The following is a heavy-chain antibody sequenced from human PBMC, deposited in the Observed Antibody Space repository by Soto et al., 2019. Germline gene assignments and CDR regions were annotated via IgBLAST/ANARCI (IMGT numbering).Heavy chain of an antibody. CDR2: ISNSGST. CDR3: ARDGPGGWFDP. J-gene: IGHJ5*02. Sequence: QVQLQESGPGLVKPSETLSLTCTVSGGSITSSYWSWIRQIPGKGVEWIGFISNSGSTNYNPSLKRRLTISVDTSKNQLSLKLSSVTAADTAVYYCARDGPGGWFDPWGQGTLVTVSS. D-gene: IGHD1-26*01. V-gene: IGHV4-59*01. CDR1: GGSITSSY.